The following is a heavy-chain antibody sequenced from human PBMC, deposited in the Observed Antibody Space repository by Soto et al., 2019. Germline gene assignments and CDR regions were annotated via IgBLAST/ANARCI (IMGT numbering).Heavy chain of an antibody. D-gene: IGHD6-6*01. J-gene: IGHJ6*03. CDR1: RFTVISNA. Sequence: PCCSLRLSCASSRFTVISNAMSLVRQATGKGLEWVSSITTSGEDTYYADSVKGRFTITRDTSTNTLYLQMNSLRADDTALYYCAKSTRARGEEYYFFYYMDVWGKGTTVTVSS. CDR3: AKSTRARGEEYYFFYYMDV. V-gene: IGHV3-23*01. CDR2: ITTSGEDT.